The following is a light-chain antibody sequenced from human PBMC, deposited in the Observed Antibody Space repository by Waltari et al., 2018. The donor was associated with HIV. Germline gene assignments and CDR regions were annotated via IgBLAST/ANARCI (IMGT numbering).Light chain of an antibody. J-gene: IGKJ3*01. CDR1: QSVDSGY. CDR3: QQYGTSPRVT. CDR2: GAS. Sequence: DILLTQSPGTLSLSPGERATLSCMTSQSVDSGYLAWFQQKPGQAPRLLIYGASTRATGIPDRFSASGSGTDFTLTISRLEPEDFAVYYCQQYGTSPRVTFGPGTRVDIK. V-gene: IGKV3-20*01.